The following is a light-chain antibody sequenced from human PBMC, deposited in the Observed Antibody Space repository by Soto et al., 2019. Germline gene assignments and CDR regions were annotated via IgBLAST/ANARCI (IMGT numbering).Light chain of an antibody. CDR3: QQYSSLWT. CDR1: QSVNNNY. J-gene: IGKJ1*01. Sequence: EIVLTRSPGTLSLSPEERATLSCSTSQSVNNNYLAWYQQKPGQAPRLLIYGASSRATGIPDRLSGSGSGTEFTLSISRLAPEDFAVYYCQQYSSLWTFGQGTKVDIK. CDR2: GAS. V-gene: IGKV3-20*01.